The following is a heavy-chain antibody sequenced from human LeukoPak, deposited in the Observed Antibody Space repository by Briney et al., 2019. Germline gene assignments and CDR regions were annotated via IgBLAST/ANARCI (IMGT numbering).Heavy chain of an antibody. CDR3: ARDKRPKTPYDSSGYYNYYYGMDV. CDR2: INPSGGGT. D-gene: IGHD3-22*01. CDR1: GYTFTSYY. J-gene: IGHJ6*02. V-gene: IGHV1-46*01. Sequence: ASVKVSCKASGYTFTSYYMHWVRQAPGQGLEWMGIINPSGGGTSKAQKFQGRVTMTRDTSPSTVYMELSSLRSEDTAVYYCARDKRPKTPYDSSGYYNYYYGMDVWGQGTTVTVSS.